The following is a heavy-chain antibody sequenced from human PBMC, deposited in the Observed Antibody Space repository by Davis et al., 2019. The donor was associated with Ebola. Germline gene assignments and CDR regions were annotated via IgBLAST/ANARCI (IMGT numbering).Heavy chain of an antibody. D-gene: IGHD1-1*01. V-gene: IGHV3-66*02. CDR2: ISGDGGST. CDR3: AGGWKGFH. CDR1: GFTFSDYY. Sequence: GESLKISCAASGFTFSDYYMSWIRQAPGKGLEWVSLISGDGGSTYYADSVKGRFTISRDNSKNTLYLQMNSLRAEDTAVYYCAGGWKGFHWGQGTLVTVSS. J-gene: IGHJ4*02.